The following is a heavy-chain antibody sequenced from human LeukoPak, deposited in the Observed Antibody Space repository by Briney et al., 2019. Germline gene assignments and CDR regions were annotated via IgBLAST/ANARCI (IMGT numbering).Heavy chain of an antibody. CDR2: ISYDGSNK. V-gene: IGHV3-30*18. CDR1: GFNFSSYG. CDR3: AKEVVVPAAAYYYYYYGMDV. J-gene: IGHJ6*02. Sequence: GSLRLSCAGSGFNFSSYGKDWVRQAPGQGLEWVGGISYDGSNKYYADSVKGRFTISRDNSKNTLYLQMNSLRAEDTAVYYCAKEVVVPAAAYYYYYYGMDVWGQGTTVTVSS. D-gene: IGHD2-2*01.